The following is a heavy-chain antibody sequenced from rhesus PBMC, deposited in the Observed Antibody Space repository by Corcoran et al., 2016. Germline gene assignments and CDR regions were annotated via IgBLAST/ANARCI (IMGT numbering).Heavy chain of an antibody. D-gene: IGHD2-39*01. V-gene: IGHV4-173*01. J-gene: IGHJ5-2*02. CDR3: ATLVGVPGSLDV. Sequence: QVQLQESGPGLVKPSETLSLTCAVSAGSVSSHSWRWIRQPPGKGWEWIGRISGSGGGAYYNPSLKSLVTLSTETSKNQFSLMLTSVTAADTALYFCATLVGVPGSLDVWGRGVLVTVSS. CDR2: ISGSGGGA. CDR1: AGSVSSHS.